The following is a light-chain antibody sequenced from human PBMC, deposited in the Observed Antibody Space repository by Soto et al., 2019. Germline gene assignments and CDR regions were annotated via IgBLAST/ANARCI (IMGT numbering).Light chain of an antibody. V-gene: IGLV2-14*01. J-gene: IGLJ1*01. CDR3: SSYTSSSTLL. Sequence: QSALTQPASVSGSPGQSITISCTGTSSDVGDYNYVSWYQQYPGKAPKLMIHEVTNRPSGVSNRFSGSKSGNTASLTISGLRAEDEADYYCSSYTSSSTLLFGNGTKVPS. CDR2: EVT. CDR1: SSDVGDYNY.